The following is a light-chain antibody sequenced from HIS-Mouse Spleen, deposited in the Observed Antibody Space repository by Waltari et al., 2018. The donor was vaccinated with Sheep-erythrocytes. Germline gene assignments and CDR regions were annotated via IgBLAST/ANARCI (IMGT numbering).Light chain of an antibody. Sequence: EIVLTQSPGTLSLSPGERATLPCRASQSVSSSYLAWYQHKPGQAPRLLIYGASSRATCIPDRFSGSGSGTDFTLTISRLEPEDFAVYYCQQYGSSLLTFGGGTKVEIK. J-gene: IGKJ4*01. CDR1: QSVSSSY. CDR2: GAS. V-gene: IGKV3-20*01. CDR3: QQYGSSLLT.